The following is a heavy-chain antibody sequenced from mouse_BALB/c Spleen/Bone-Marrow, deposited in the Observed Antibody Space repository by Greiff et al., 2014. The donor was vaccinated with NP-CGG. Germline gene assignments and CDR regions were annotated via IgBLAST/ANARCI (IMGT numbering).Heavy chain of an antibody. Sequence: VQLQQSGAELVRPGSSVKISCKSSGYSFSNYWMNWMKQRPGQGLEWIGQIYPGDGDTNYNEKFKGKATLTADKSSSTAFMQLSSLTSEDSAVYFCASRGDYSYAMDYWGQGTSVTVSS. D-gene: IGHD2-13*01. V-gene: IGHV1-80*01. CDR2: IYPGDGDT. J-gene: IGHJ4*01. CDR1: GYSFSNYW. CDR3: ASRGDYSYAMDY.